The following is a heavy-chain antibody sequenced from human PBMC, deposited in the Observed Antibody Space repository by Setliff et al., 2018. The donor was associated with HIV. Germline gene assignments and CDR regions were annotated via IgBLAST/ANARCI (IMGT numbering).Heavy chain of an antibody. Sequence: RESLKISCKGSGYSFISYWIGWVRQMPAKRPEWMGIIYPGGSETVYSPSFQGHITISVDISISTVYLQWTSLQASDSAMYYCARRPYYDVRIDPWGQGTLVTVSS. V-gene: IGHV5-51*01. D-gene: IGHD1-26*01. CDR1: GYSFISYW. CDR3: ARRPYYDVRIDP. J-gene: IGHJ5*02. CDR2: IYPGGSET.